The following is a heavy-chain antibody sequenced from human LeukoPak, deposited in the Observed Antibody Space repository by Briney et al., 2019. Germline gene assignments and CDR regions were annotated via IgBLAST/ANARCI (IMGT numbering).Heavy chain of an antibody. V-gene: IGHV3-23*01. CDR1: RFSFSSFA. D-gene: IGHD6-6*01. CDR2: ISTGGDGT. Sequence: GGALRLSCAASRFSFSSFAMSWVRQAPGKGLEWLSSISTGGDGTYYADSVKGRFTVSRDNSMNTLYLQMDSLRVDDTALYYCATAPPSSNFDFWGPRTLV. CDR3: ATAPPSSNFDF. J-gene: IGHJ4*02.